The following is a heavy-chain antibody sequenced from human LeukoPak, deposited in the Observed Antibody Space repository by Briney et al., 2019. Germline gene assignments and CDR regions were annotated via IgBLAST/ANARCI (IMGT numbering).Heavy chain of an antibody. V-gene: IGHV3-21*01. J-gene: IGHJ4*02. CDR1: GFTFSSYW. D-gene: IGHD6-13*01. CDR2: ISSSSSYI. CDR3: ARGSYLGSSWDY. Sequence: PGGSLRLSCAASGFTFSSYWMSWVRQAPGKGLEWVSSISSSSSYIYYADSVKGRFTISRDNAKNSLYLQMNSLRAEDTAVYYCARGSYLGSSWDYWGQGTLVTVSS.